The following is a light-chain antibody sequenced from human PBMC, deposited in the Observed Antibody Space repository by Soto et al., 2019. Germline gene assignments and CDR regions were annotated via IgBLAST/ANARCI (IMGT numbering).Light chain of an antibody. J-gene: IGKJ4*01. CDR3: QQRTNWPPRLT. V-gene: IGKV3-11*01. CDR1: QSLSRY. Sequence: EIVLTQSPATLSLSPGERATLSCRASQSLSRYLAWYQQKPGQAPRLLIYDASKRATDIPARFSGSGSGTIFTLTISSLETEDFAVYYCQQRTNWPPRLTFGGGTKVEI. CDR2: DAS.